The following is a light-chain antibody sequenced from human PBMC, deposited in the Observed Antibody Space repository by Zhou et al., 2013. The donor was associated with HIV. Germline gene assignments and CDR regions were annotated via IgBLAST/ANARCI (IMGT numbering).Light chain of an antibody. CDR3: QQSYSTLPYT. CDR1: QSINTF. Sequence: DIQMTQSPSSLSASVGDRVTITCRASQSINTFLNWYQQKPGKAPKVLIHGASSLQSGVPLRFSGSGFGTDFTLTISSLQPEDFATYYCQQSYSTLPYTFGQGTKLEIK. CDR2: GAS. J-gene: IGKJ2*01. V-gene: IGKV1-39*01.